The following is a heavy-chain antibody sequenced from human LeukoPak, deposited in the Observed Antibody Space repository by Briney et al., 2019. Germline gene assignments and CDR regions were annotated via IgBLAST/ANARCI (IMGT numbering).Heavy chain of an antibody. Sequence: PSDTLSLTCTVSGGSISSGSYYWGWIRQPPGKGLEWIGSIYYTGSTYYNPSLKSRVTISVDTSKNQFSLSLSSVTAADTAVYYCARRDYGDWYFDYWGQGTLVTVSS. D-gene: IGHD4-17*01. CDR1: GGSISSGSYY. CDR3: ARRDYGDWYFDY. J-gene: IGHJ4*02. CDR2: IYYTGST. V-gene: IGHV4-39*01.